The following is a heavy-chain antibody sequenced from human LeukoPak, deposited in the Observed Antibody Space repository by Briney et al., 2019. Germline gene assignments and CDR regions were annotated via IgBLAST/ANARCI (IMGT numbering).Heavy chain of an antibody. CDR1: GFTFSSYG. CDR3: ARVAGSWYAWGFDY. V-gene: IGHV3-30*03. J-gene: IGHJ4*02. CDR2: ISYYGSDQ. D-gene: IGHD6-13*01. Sequence: GGSLRLSCAASGFTFSSYGMHWVRQAPGKGLEWVAFISYYGSDQYYADSVKGRFTISRDNSKNTLYLQMNSLRAEDTAVYYCARVAGSWYAWGFDYWGQGTLVTVSS.